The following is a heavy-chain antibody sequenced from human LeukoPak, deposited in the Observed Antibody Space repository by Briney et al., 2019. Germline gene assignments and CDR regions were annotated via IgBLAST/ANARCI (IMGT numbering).Heavy chain of an antibody. CDR1: GFTFSDYY. CDR3: ARDDLPWGYFDY. J-gene: IGHJ4*02. CDR2: ISNSGSTI. D-gene: IGHD3/OR15-3a*01. Sequence: GGSLRLSCAASGFTFSDYYMSWIRQAPGKGLEWVSYISNSGSTIYYADSLKGRFTISRDNAKNSLYLQMNSLRAEDTAIYYCARDDLPWGYFDYWGQGTLVTVSS. V-gene: IGHV3-11*04.